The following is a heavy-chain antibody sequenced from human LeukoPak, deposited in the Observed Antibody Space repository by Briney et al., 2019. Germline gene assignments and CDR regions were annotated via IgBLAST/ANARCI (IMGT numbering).Heavy chain of an antibody. Sequence: GGSLRLSCAASGFTFSDYYMSRIRQAPGKGLEWVSSISSSSSYIYYADSVKGRFTISRDNAKNSLYLQMNSLRAEDTAVYYCAREAGRGYYYGMDVWGQGTTVTVSS. CDR3: AREAGRGYYYGMDV. CDR1: GFTFSDYY. CDR2: ISSSSSYI. D-gene: IGHD1-26*01. V-gene: IGHV3-11*06. J-gene: IGHJ6*02.